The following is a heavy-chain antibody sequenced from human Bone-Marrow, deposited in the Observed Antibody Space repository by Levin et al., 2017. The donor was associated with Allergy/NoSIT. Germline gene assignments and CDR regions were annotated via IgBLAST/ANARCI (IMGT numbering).Heavy chain of an antibody. CDR2: VSSDASKQ. J-gene: IGHJ4*02. CDR3: ARDRSGALYFDS. CDR1: GFTFSLYG. D-gene: IGHD1-26*01. Sequence: GESLKISCATSGFTFSLYGVHWVRQAPGKGLEWLAIVSSDASKQFYADSVKGRFTISKDFSNNTSYLHMSSLRPEDTAVYYCARDRSGALYFDSWGQGTLVIVSS. V-gene: IGHV3-30*03.